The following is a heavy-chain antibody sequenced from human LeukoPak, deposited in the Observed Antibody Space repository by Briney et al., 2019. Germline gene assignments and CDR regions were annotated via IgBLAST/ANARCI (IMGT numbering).Heavy chain of an antibody. CDR2: ISGSGGST. D-gene: IGHD3-9*01. Sequence: QAGGSLRLSCAASGFTFSSYGMSWVRQAPGKGLEWVSAISGSGGSTYYADSVKGRFTISRDNSKNTLYLQMNSLRAEDTAVYYCAKTGGGVTGYYIDYFDYWGQGTLVTVSS. CDR1: GFTFSSYG. CDR3: AKTGGGVTGYYIDYFDY. V-gene: IGHV3-23*01. J-gene: IGHJ4*02.